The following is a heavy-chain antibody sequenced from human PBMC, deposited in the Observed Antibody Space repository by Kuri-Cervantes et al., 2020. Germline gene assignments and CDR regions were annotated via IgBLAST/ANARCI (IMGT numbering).Heavy chain of an antibody. CDR1: GFTFSSYN. CDR3: AKVPKRIFAMTVVVPYFDY. V-gene: IGHV3-21*04. CDR2: ISSGSSYI. Sequence: GESLKISCAGSGFTFSSYNMNWVRQAPGKGLEWVSFISSGSSYIYYADSVKGRFTVSRDNAKNSPYLQMNSLRAEDTAVYFCAKVPKRIFAMTVVVPYFDYWGQGTLVTVSS. J-gene: IGHJ4*02. D-gene: IGHD3-22*01.